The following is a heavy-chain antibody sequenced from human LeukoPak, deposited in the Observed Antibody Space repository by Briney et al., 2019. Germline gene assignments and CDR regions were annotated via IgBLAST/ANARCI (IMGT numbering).Heavy chain of an antibody. CDR3: ARDIDPTGLVPAAMPGY. CDR2: ISYDGSNK. CDR1: GFTFSSYA. J-gene: IGHJ4*02. V-gene: IGHV3-30*04. D-gene: IGHD2-2*01. Sequence: GGSLRLSCAASGFTFSSYAMHWVRQAPGKGLEWVAVISYDGSNKYCADSVKGRFTISRDNSKNTLYLQMNSLRAEDTAVYYCARDIDPTGLVPAAMPGYWGQGTLVTVSS.